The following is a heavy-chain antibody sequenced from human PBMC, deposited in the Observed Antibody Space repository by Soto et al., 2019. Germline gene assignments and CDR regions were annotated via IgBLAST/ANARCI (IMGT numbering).Heavy chain of an antibody. Sequence: SVKVSCKASGGTLSRYSISWVRQAPGQGLEWMGGIIPIFGTANYAQKFQCRVTITADESTSTAYMELSSLRSEDTAVYYCARGTLRFLEWLPFDYWGQGTLVTVSS. CDR1: GGTLSRYS. J-gene: IGHJ4*01. CDR3: ARGTLRFLEWLPFDY. V-gene: IGHV1-69*13. D-gene: IGHD3-3*01. CDR2: IIPIFGTA.